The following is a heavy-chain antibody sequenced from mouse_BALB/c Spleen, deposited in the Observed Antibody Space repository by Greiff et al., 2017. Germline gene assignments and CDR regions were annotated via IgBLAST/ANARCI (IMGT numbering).Heavy chain of an antibody. J-gene: IGHJ2*01. V-gene: IGHV1-63*02. CDR2: IYPGGGYT. CDR1: GYTFTNYW. Sequence: VHLVESGAELVRPGTSVKISCKASGYTFTNYWLGWVKQRPGHGLEWIGDIYPGGGYTNYNEKFKGKATLTADTSSSTAYMQLSSLTSEDSAVYFCARWTKNYFDYWGQGTTLTVSS. CDR3: ARWTKNYFDY.